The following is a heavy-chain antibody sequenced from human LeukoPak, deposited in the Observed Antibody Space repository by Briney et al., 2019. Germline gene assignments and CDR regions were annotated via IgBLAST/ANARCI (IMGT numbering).Heavy chain of an antibody. CDR1: GYSISSGYY. V-gene: IGHV4-38-2*01. CDR2: IYHSGST. J-gene: IGHJ4*02. Sequence: PSETLSLTCAVSGYSISSGYYWGWIRQPPGKGLEWIGSIYHSGSTYYNPSLKSRVTISVDTSKNQFSLKLSSVTAADTAVNYCARHWELLSPLYFDYWGQGTLVTVSS. D-gene: IGHD1-26*01. CDR3: ARHWELLSPLYFDY.